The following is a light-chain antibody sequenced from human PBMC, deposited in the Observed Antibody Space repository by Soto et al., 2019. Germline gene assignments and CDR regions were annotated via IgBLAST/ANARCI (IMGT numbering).Light chain of an antibody. CDR2: DVS. CDR3: CSYAGSYAHYV. V-gene: IGLV2-11*01. J-gene: IGLJ1*01. Sequence: QSVLTQPRSVSGSPGQSVTISCTGTSSDVGGYNYVSWYQQHPGKAPKLMIYDVSKRPSGVPDRFSGSKSCNTASLTISGLQAEDEADYYCCSYAGSYAHYVFGTGTKLTVL. CDR1: SSDVGGYNY.